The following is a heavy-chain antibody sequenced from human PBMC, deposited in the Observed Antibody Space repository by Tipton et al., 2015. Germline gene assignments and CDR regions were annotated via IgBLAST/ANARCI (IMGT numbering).Heavy chain of an antibody. J-gene: IGHJ3*02. D-gene: IGHD2-8*02. CDR3: AACTDIFLRNAFHI. V-gene: IGHV3-74*01. CDR1: GFSFSAYW. CDR2: INNDGSIT. Sequence: GSLRLSCVASGFSFSAYWTHWVRQVPGKGPVWVSRINNDGSITDYADSVKGRFTISRDNGKNTLYLQMNSLRVEDTAIYYCAACTDIFLRNAFHIWGQGSLVTVSS.